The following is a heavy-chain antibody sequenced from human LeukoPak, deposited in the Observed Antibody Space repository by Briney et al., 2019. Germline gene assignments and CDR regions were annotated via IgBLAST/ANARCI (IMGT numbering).Heavy chain of an antibody. Sequence: SGTLSLTCAVSGGSITGSHWCWWTWVRQPPGKGLEWIGETYHSGSTNYNPSLKSRLTISLDKSNNQFSLTLTSVTAADTAMYYCATRYSVWPKWGPGTLVTVSS. CDR1: GGSITGSHW. CDR3: ATRYSVWPK. J-gene: IGHJ4*02. D-gene: IGHD5/OR15-5a*01. V-gene: IGHV4-4*02. CDR2: TYHSGST.